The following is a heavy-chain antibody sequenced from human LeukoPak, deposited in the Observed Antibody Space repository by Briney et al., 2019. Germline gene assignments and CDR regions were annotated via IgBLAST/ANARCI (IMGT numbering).Heavy chain of an antibody. CDR3: AKDRRRGNSGYDNYYFDY. CDR2: IGGDSGEY. V-gene: IGHV3-7*03. CDR1: GFIFSRYW. D-gene: IGHD5-12*01. Sequence: GGSLRLSCATSGFIFSRYWMAWVRQAPGKGLEWVANIGGDSGEYFYADSVKGRFTISRDNAKNSLYLQMNSLRAEDTAVYYCAKDRRRGNSGYDNYYFDYWGQGTLVTVSS. J-gene: IGHJ4*02.